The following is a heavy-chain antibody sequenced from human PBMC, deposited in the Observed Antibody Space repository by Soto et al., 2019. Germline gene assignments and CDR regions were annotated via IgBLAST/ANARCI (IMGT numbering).Heavy chain of an antibody. V-gene: IGHV1-3*01. Sequence: ASVKVSCKASGYTFTSYAMHWVRQAPGQRLEWMGWINAGNGNTKYSQKFQGRVTITRDTSASTAYMELSSLRSEDTAVYYCARVMRRGSSSSIGELDNWLDPWGQGTLVTVSS. CDR1: GYTFTSYA. CDR3: ARVMRRGSSSSIGELDNWLDP. D-gene: IGHD6-13*01. J-gene: IGHJ5*02. CDR2: INAGNGNT.